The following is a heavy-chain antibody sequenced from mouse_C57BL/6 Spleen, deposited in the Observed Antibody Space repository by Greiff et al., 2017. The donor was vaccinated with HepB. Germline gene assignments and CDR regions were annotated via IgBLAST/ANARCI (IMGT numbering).Heavy chain of an antibody. Sequence: VQLQQPGAELVMPGASVKLSCKASGYTFTSYWMHWVKQRPGQGLEWIGEIDPSDSYTNYNQKFKGKSTLTVDKSSSTAYMQLSSLTSEDSAVYYCASHTTVVAHWYFDVWGTGTTVTVSS. CDR2: IDPSDSYT. J-gene: IGHJ1*03. V-gene: IGHV1-69*01. CDR3: ASHTTVVAHWYFDV. CDR1: GYTFTSYW. D-gene: IGHD1-1*01.